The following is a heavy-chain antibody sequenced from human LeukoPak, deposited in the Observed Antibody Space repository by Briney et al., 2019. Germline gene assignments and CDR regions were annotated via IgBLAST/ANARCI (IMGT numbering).Heavy chain of an antibody. Sequence: SETLSLTCTVSGGSISSGGYYWSWIRQHPGKGLEWIGYIYYSGSTYYNPSLKSRVTISVDTSKNQFSLKLSSVTAADTAVYYCARQGGYYDSSGYFYWGQGTLVTVSS. V-gene: IGHV4-31*03. J-gene: IGHJ4*02. CDR2: IYYSGST. D-gene: IGHD3-22*01. CDR1: GGSISSGGYY. CDR3: ARQGGYYDSSGYFY.